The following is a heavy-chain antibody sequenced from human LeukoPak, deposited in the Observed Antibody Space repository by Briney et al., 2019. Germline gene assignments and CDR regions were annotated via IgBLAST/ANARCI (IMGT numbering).Heavy chain of an antibody. V-gene: IGHV3-23*01. CDR2: ISDSGGST. D-gene: IGHD3-10*01. J-gene: IGHJ3*02. CDR3: ARDKNYYGSGSPSLDAFDI. CDR1: GFTFSSYA. Sequence: GGSLRLSCAASGFTFSSYAMSWVRQAPGQGLEWVSAISDSGGSTYYADSVKGRFTISKDSSKNTLYLHMNSLRAEDTAVYYCARDKNYYGSGSPSLDAFDIWGQGTMVTVSS.